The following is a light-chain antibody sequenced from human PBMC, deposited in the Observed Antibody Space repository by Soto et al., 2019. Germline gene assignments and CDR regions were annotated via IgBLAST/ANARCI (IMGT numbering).Light chain of an antibody. V-gene: IGLV1-40*01. Sequence: QPVLTQPPSVSGAPGQRVTISCTGSSSNIGAGYVVHWYQQLPGAAPKLLIFSDDNRPSGVPDRFSGSNSGTSASLTITGLQPEDEADYYCQSYDNNRDYVFGSGTQLTVL. J-gene: IGLJ7*01. CDR3: QSYDNNRDYV. CDR1: SSNIGAGYV. CDR2: SDD.